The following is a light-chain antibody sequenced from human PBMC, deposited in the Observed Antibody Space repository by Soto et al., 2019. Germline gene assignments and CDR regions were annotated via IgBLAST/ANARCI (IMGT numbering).Light chain of an antibody. V-gene: IGLV2-8*01. Sequence: QSALTQPPSASGSPGQSVTIACTGTSSDVGGYKYVSWYQQHPGKAPKLMIYEVNKRPSGVPDRFSGSKSGHTASLTVSGLQADDEADYFCSPYAGRNIVLFGGGTKVTVL. CDR1: SSDVGGYKY. J-gene: IGLJ2*01. CDR2: EVN. CDR3: SPYAGRNIVL.